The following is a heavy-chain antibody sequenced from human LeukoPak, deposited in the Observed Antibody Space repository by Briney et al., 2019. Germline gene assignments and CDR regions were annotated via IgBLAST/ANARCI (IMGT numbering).Heavy chain of an antibody. J-gene: IGHJ6*03. CDR1: GFTFSRYD. CDR2: ISGSGGTT. CDR3: AKPFIVGATGYYYYYMDV. Sequence: PTGGSLRLSCAASGFTFSRYDMSWVRQAPGKGLEWVSAISGSGGTTHYADSVKGRFTISRDNSKNTLYLQMNSLRVEDTAVYYCAKPFIVGATGYYYYYMDVWGKGTTVTVAS. D-gene: IGHD1-26*01. V-gene: IGHV3-23*01.